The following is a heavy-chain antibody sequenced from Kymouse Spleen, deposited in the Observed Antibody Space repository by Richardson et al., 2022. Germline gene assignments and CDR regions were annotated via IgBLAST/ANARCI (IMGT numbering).Heavy chain of an antibody. CDR2: IYYSGST. V-gene: IGHV4-39*01. Sequence: QLQLQESGPGLVKPSETLSLTCTVSGGSISSSSYYWGWIRQPPGKGLEWIGSIYYSGSTYYNPSLKSRVTISVDTSKNQFSLKLSSVTAADTAVYYCARRPITMVRGVIAWFDPWGQGTLVTVSS. D-gene: IGHD3-10*01. CDR1: GGSISSSSYY. J-gene: IGHJ5*02. CDR3: ARRPITMVRGVIAWFDP.